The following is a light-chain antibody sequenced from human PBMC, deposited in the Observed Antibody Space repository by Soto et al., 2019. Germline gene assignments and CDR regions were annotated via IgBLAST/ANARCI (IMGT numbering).Light chain of an antibody. CDR3: SSFTSSTSYV. J-gene: IGLJ1*01. V-gene: IGLV2-14*03. CDR2: DVN. CDR1: SSDVGGYNF. Sequence: QSVLTQPASVSGSPGQSITISCTGTSSDVGGYNFVSWYQHHPGKAPKLMIYDVNGRPSGVSDRFSGSKPGDTASLTISGLQAEDEADYYCSSFTSSTSYVFGTGTKVTVL.